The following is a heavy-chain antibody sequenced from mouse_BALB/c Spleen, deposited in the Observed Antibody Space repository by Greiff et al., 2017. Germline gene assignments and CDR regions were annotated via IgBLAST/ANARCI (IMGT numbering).Heavy chain of an antibody. CDR3: ARSLRPFDY. V-gene: IGHV5-17*02. Sequence: EVMLVESGGGLVQPGGSRKLSCAASGFTFSSFGMHWVRQAPEKGLEWVAYISSGSSTIYYADTVKGRFTISRDNPKNTLFLQMTSLRSEDTAMYYCARSLRPFDYWGQGTTLTVSS. CDR1: GFTFSSFG. J-gene: IGHJ2*01. CDR2: ISSGSSTI. D-gene: IGHD1-2*01.